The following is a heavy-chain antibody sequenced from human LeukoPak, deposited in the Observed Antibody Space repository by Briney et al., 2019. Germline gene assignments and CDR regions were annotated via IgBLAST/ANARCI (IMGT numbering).Heavy chain of an antibody. D-gene: IGHD2-2*01. CDR1: GFTFSSYA. Sequence: GGSLRLSCAASGFTFSSYAMSWVRQAPRKGLEWVSAISGSGGSTYYADSVKGRFTISRDNSKNTLYLQMNSPRAEDTAVYYCAKPVPAAIRLPFDYWGQGTLVTVSS. V-gene: IGHV3-23*01. CDR2: ISGSGGST. CDR3: AKPVPAAIRLPFDY. J-gene: IGHJ4*02.